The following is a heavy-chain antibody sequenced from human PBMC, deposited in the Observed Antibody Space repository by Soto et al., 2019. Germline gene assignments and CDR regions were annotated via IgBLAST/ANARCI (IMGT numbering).Heavy chain of an antibody. Sequence: ETLXXTCTVTGXTISGXXWTWIRQSAGGGLEWIGRIYSSGSTNYNPSLKSRVTISXXTSMNHFSLRLSSVTAADTAVYYCARGQRFSDWFDPWGQGTLVTVSS. CDR1: GXTISGXX. D-gene: IGHD3-3*01. J-gene: IGHJ5*02. CDR3: ARGQRFSDWFDP. CDR2: IYSSGST. V-gene: IGHV4-4*07.